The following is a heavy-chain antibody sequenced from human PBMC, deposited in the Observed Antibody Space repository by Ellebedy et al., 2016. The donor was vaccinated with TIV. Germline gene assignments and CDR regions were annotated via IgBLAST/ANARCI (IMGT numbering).Heavy chain of an antibody. Sequence: MPSETLSLTCTVSGASIVTSNYYWGWIRQPPGKGLEWIGNIHYSGSAEDNPSLRSRVTISVDTSKNQFSLNLNSVTAADTAIYYCARLRYSGHDGSSGFDVWGQGTTVTVSS. J-gene: IGHJ6*02. CDR3: ARLRYSGHDGSSGFDV. CDR2: IHYSGSA. CDR1: GASIVTSNYY. V-gene: IGHV4-39*01. D-gene: IGHD5-12*01.